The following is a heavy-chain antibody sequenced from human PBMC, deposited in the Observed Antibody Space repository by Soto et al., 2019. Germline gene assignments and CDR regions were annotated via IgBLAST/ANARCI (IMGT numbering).Heavy chain of an antibody. J-gene: IGHJ4*02. CDR1: GDSVSSKSAA. CDR2: TYYRSKWSS. D-gene: IGHD7-27*01. V-gene: IGHV6-1*01. Sequence: QVQLQQSGPGLVKPSQTLSLTCAISGDSVSSKSAAWHWIRQSPSRGLEWLGRTYYRSKWSSNYAVSVKSRITINPDTSKNQFSLQLRSVTPDDAAMYYCARTGDYLVDYWGQGTLVTVSS. CDR3: ARTGDYLVDY.